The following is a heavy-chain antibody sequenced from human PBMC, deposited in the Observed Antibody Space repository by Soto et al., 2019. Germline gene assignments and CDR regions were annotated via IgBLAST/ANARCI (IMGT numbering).Heavy chain of an antibody. CDR2: IFPGTSNT. CDR3: ARRYCTNSTNCPVGYCLDV. J-gene: IGHJ6*02. V-gene: IGHV5-51*01. CDR1: GYSFFNYW. Sequence: DVQLVQSGAEVKEPGQSLKISCEAAGYSFFNYWIGWVRQLPGKGLEWMWIIFPGTSNTRYSPSFQSQVTISVDKSISTAYLQWSSLKASDTAMYYCARRYCTNSTNCPVGYCLDVWGQGTTVTVSS. D-gene: IGHD2-8*01.